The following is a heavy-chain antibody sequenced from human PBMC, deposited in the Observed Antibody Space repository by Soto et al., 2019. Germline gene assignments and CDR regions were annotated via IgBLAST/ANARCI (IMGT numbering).Heavy chain of an antibody. Sequence: KESGPTLVKPTQTLTLSCTFSGFSLSTRGVGVGWIRQPPGKALEWLGLIYWNDDKRYSPSMKSRLTITKDTSKNQVVFTMTNMDPVDTATYYCGHVPFYYSDSRGYIDYWGQGTLVTVSS. CDR2: IYWNDDK. J-gene: IGHJ4*02. V-gene: IGHV2-5*01. CDR3: GHVPFYYSDSRGYIDY. D-gene: IGHD3-22*01. CDR1: GFSLSTRGVG.